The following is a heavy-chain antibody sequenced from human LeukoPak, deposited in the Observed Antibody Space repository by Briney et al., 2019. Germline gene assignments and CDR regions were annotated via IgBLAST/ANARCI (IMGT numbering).Heavy chain of an antibody. Sequence: GASVRVSCKASGYTFTSYGISWVRQAPGQGLEWMGGIIPIFGTANYAQKFQGRVTITTDESTSTAYMELSSLRSEDTAVYYCARETTPHETYYYYMDVWGKGTTVTVSS. CDR1: GYTFTSYG. CDR3: ARETTPHETYYYYMDV. J-gene: IGHJ6*03. V-gene: IGHV1-69*05. CDR2: IIPIFGTA. D-gene: IGHD4-11*01.